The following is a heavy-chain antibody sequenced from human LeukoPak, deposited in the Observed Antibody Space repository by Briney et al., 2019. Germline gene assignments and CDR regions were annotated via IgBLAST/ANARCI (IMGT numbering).Heavy chain of an antibody. J-gene: IGHJ4*02. CDR1: GGSIITGSYY. CDR2: NYTSGST. Sequence: SQTLSLTCTVSGGSIITGSYYWSWIRQPAGKGREWIGRNYTSGSTNYNPSLKSRVTISEDTSKNQFSLKLSSVTAADTAVYYCARARRDGYNFDYWGQGTLVTVSS. D-gene: IGHD5-24*01. V-gene: IGHV4-61*02. CDR3: ARARRDGYNFDY.